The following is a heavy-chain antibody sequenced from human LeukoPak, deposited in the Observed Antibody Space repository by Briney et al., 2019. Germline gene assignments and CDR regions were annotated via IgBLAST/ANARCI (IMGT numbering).Heavy chain of an antibody. V-gene: IGHV3-30*04. CDR3: ASSWWTAAPFDY. D-gene: IGHD6-13*01. Sequence: GGSLRLSCAASGFTFSSYAMHWVRQAPGKGLEWVAVISYDGSNKYYADSVKGRFTISRDNSKNTLYLQMNSLRAEDTAVYYCASSWWTAAPFDYWGQGTLVTVSS. CDR2: ISYDGSNK. J-gene: IGHJ4*02. CDR1: GFTFSSYA.